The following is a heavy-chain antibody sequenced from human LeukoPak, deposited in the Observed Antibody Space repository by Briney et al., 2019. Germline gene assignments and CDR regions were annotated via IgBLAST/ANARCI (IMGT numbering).Heavy chain of an antibody. CDR3: ARAIFGGLGGFDP. CDR2: IYYSGST. D-gene: IGHD3-3*01. J-gene: IGHJ5*02. Sequence: PSETLSLTCTVSGGSISSSSYYWGWIRQPPGKGLEWIGSIYYSGSTNYNPSLKSRVTISVDTSKNQFSLKLSSVTAADTAVYYCARAIFGGLGGFDPWGQGTLVTVSS. CDR1: GGSISSSSYY. V-gene: IGHV4-39*07.